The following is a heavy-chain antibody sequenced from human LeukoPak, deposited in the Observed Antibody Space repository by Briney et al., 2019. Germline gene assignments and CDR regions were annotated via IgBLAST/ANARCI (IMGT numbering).Heavy chain of an antibody. CDR2: IIPILGIA. J-gene: IGHJ4*02. Sequence: ASVKVSCKASGGTFSSYAISWVRQAPGQGLEWMGRIIPILGIANYAQKFQGRVTITADKSTSAAYMELSSLRSDDTAVYYCAVISGYDSYYFDYWGQGTLVTVSS. CDR1: GGTFSSYA. V-gene: IGHV1-69*04. CDR3: AVISGYDSYYFDY. D-gene: IGHD5-12*01.